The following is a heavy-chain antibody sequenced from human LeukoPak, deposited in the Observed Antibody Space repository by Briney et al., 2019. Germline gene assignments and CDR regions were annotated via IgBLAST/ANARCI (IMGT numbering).Heavy chain of an antibody. CDR2: INTNSGGT. Sequence: GAAVKVSFKSSGYTFTAYYMHLVRQAPGQGLEWMGWINTNSGGTNYAQKFQGRVTMTRDTSISTAYMELSRLRSDDTAVYYCARDWILGAFDIWGQGTMVTVSS. V-gene: IGHV1-2*02. D-gene: IGHD2-2*03. J-gene: IGHJ3*02. CDR1: GYTFTAYY. CDR3: ARDWILGAFDI.